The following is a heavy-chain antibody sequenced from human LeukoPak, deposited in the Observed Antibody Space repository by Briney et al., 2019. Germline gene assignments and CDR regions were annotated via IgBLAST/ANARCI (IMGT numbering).Heavy chain of an antibody. Sequence: ASVKVSCKASGYTFTSYGISWVRQAPGQGLEWMGWISAYNGNTNYAQKLQGRVTMTTDTSKSTAYMELRSLRSDDTAVYYCARRTKDIVVVVAATVEYYFDYWGQGTLVTVSS. CDR1: GYTFTSYG. CDR2: ISAYNGNT. V-gene: IGHV1-18*01. CDR3: ARRTKDIVVVVAATVEYYFDY. D-gene: IGHD2-15*01. J-gene: IGHJ4*02.